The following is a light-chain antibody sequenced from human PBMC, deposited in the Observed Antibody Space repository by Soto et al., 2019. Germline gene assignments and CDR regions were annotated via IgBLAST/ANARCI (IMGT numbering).Light chain of an antibody. CDR2: AAS. J-gene: IGKJ5*01. CDR1: QVISSS. V-gene: IGKV1-9*01. Sequence: IQLTQSPSSLSASVRDRVTITCRASQVISSSLAWYQQKPGKAPKLLIYAASTLQSGVPSRFSGSGSGTDFTLTISSLQPEDFATYYCQQLFTFGQGTRLEIK. CDR3: QQLFT.